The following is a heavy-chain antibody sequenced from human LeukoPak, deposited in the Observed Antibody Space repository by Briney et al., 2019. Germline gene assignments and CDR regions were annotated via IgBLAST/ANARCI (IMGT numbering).Heavy chain of an antibody. Sequence: ASVKVSCKASGYTFTSYGISWVRQAPGQGLEWMGWISAYNGNTNYAQKLQGRVTMTTDTSTSTAYMELRSLRSDDTAVYHCAMVYYYDSSGPRDWYFDLWGRGTLVTVSS. V-gene: IGHV1-18*01. CDR1: GYTFTSYG. D-gene: IGHD3-22*01. CDR2: ISAYNGNT. CDR3: AMVYYYDSSGPRDWYFDL. J-gene: IGHJ2*01.